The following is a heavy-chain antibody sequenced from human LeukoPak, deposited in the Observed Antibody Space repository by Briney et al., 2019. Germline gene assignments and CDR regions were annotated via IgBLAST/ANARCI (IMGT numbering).Heavy chain of an antibody. CDR1: GYTFTNYW. D-gene: IGHD6-6*01. CDR2: IFPDDSEI. Sequence: PGESLKISCMVSGYTFTNYWIDWVRPLPGKGLEWMGVIFPDDSEIRYSPSFQGQVTISADKSISTAYLQWSGLKASDTAMYYCARDGGSSSWFDYWGQGTLVTVSS. J-gene: IGHJ4*02. V-gene: IGHV5-51*01. CDR3: ARDGGSSSWFDY.